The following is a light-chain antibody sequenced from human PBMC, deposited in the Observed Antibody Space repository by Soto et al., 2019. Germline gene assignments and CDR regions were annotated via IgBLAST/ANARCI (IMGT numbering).Light chain of an antibody. CDR3: TSYTSSTTWV. CDR1: SSDVGRYNY. V-gene: IGLV2-14*01. Sequence: ALTQPASVSGSPGQSITISCTGTSSDVGRYNYVSWYQQHPGKAPKLMIYEVSNRPSGVSNRFSASKSGNTASLTISGLQAEDEADYYCTSYTSSTTWVFGGGTQLTVL. CDR2: EVS. J-gene: IGLJ3*02.